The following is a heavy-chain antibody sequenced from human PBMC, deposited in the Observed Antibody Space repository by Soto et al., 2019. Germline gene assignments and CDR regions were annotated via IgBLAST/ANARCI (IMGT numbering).Heavy chain of an antibody. Sequence: ASVKVSCKASGYTFTGYYMHWVRQAPGQGLEWMGWINPNSGGTNYAQKFQDRVTMTRDTSISTAYMELSRLRSDDAAVYYCARGNSYDFWSGYSGAFDIWVQGTMVTVSS. CDR1: GYTFTGYY. CDR2: INPNSGGT. J-gene: IGHJ3*02. D-gene: IGHD3-3*01. CDR3: ARGNSYDFWSGYSGAFDI. V-gene: IGHV1-2*02.